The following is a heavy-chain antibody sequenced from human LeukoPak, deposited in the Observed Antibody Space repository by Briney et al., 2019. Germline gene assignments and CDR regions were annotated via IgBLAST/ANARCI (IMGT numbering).Heavy chain of an antibody. J-gene: IGHJ4*02. D-gene: IGHD6-19*01. Sequence: PGGSLRLSCAASGFIVSSNYMSWLRQAPGKGLEWVSVIYSGDSTFYADSVKGRFTISRDNSKNTLYLQMNSLRAEDTAVYYCARASTGSYSTGWYFFDYWGQGTPVTVSS. CDR3: ARASTGSYSTGWYFFDY. V-gene: IGHV3-66*01. CDR2: IYSGDST. CDR1: GFIVSSNY.